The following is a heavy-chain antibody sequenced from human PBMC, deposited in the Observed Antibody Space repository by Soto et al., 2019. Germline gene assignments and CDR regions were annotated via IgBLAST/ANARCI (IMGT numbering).Heavy chain of an antibody. J-gene: IGHJ4*02. V-gene: IGHV3-7*01. CDR2: IKQDGSEK. CDR1: GFTFSSYW. Sequence: EVQLVESGGGLVQPGGSLRLSCAASGFTFSSYWMSWVRQAPGKGLEWVANIKQDGSEKYYVDSVKGRFTISRDNAKNSLYLQMNSRRAEDTAVYYCARVRHGYYSGGVDYWGQGTLVTVSS. D-gene: IGHD3-10*01. CDR3: ARVRHGYYSGGVDY.